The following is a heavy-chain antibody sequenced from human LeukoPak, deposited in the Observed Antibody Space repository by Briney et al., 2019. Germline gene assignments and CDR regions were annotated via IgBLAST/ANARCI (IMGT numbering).Heavy chain of an antibody. V-gene: IGHV4-34*01. CDR1: GGSFSGYY. CDR3: ARGVRITMVRGVISPMDV. J-gene: IGHJ6*03. D-gene: IGHD3-10*01. Sequence: SETLSLTCAVYGGSFSGYYWSWIRQPPGKGLEWIGEINHSGSTNYNPSLKGRVTISVDTSKNQFSLKLSSVTAADTAVYYCARGVRITMVRGVISPMDVWGKGTTVTVSS. CDR2: INHSGST.